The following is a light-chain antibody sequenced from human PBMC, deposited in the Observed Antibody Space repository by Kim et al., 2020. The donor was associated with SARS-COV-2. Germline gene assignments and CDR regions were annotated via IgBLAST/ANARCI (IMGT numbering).Light chain of an antibody. CDR2: GKN. CDR3: MSRGTSGAVV. J-gene: IGLJ2*01. V-gene: IGLV3-19*01. CDR1: SLRSYY. Sequence: SSELTRDPAVSVALGQTVRITCRGDSLRSYYATWYQQKAGQAPALVVYGKNNRPSGISDRFSGSSSGNTASLTITGAQADDEADYYCMSRGTSGAVVFGGGTQLTVL.